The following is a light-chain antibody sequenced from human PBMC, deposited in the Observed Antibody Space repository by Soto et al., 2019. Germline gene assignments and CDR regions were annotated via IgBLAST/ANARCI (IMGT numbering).Light chain of an antibody. Sequence: QSALTQPPSASGSPGQSVTISCTGTSSDVGGYNYVSWYQQYPGKAPKLMIYEVSKRPSGVPDRFSGSKSGNTASLTASGLQAEDEADYYCSSYGGRNNLLFGGGTKVTVL. J-gene: IGLJ2*01. CDR1: SSDVGGYNY. CDR3: SSYGGRNNLL. CDR2: EVS. V-gene: IGLV2-8*01.